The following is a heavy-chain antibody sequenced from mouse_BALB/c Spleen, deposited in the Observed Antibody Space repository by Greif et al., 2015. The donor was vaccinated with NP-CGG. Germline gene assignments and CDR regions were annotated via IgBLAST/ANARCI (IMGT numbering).Heavy chain of an antibody. D-gene: IGHD2-3*01. V-gene: IGHV5-4*02. Sequence: EVKLVESGGGLVKPGGSLKLSCAASGFTFSDYYMYWVRQTPEKRLEWVATISDGGSYTYCPDSVKGRFTISRDNARNNLCLQMSSPKTEDTAMNYCARDPAIYDGYYGYAMDYWGQGTSDTVHS. J-gene: IGHJ4*01. CDR1: GFTFSDYY. CDR2: ISDGGSYT. CDR3: ARDPAIYDGYYGYAMDY.